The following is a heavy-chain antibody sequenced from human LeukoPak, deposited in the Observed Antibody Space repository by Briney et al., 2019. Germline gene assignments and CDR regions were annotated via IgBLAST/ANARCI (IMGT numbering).Heavy chain of an antibody. D-gene: IGHD3-10*01. V-gene: IGHV3-23*01. CDR3: AAILWLGELFFDY. CDR2: ISGSGGST. Sequence: GGSLRLSCAASGFTFSSYAMSWVRQAPGKGLEWVSAISGSGGSTYYADSVKGRFTISRDNSKNTLYLQMNSLRAEDTAVYYCAAILWLGELFFDYWGQGTLVTVSS. J-gene: IGHJ4*02. CDR1: GFTFSSYA.